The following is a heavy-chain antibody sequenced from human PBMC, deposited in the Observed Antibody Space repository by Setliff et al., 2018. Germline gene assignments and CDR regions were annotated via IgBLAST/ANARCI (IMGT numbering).Heavy chain of an antibody. CDR2: IDYSGNT. J-gene: IGHJ4*02. V-gene: IGHV4-39*01. CDR1: GDSISGVSHY. D-gene: IGHD2-15*01. Sequence: PSETLSLTCTVSGDSISGVSHYWGWIRQSPGRGLEWLGSIDYSGNTFYNPSLKSRVSMSVDTSTKQFSLMLSSMTAADATVYYCARHRRSCSGASCHFGYWGRGALVTVSS. CDR3: ARHRRSCSGASCHFGY.